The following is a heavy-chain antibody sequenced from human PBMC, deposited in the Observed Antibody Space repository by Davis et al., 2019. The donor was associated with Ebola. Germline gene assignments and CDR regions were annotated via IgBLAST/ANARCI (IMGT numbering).Heavy chain of an antibody. CDR2: MFYNGGV. J-gene: IGHJ5*02. D-gene: IGHD3-10*01. V-gene: IGHV4-59*08. CDR1: GGSISSYY. Sequence: MPSETLSLTCTVSGGSISSYYWTWIRQPPGKGLEWIAYMFYNGGVNYNPSLKSRVTISVDTSKNEFSLRLTSVTATDTAVYYCARGGSGPWGQGTLVIVSS. CDR3: ARGGSGP.